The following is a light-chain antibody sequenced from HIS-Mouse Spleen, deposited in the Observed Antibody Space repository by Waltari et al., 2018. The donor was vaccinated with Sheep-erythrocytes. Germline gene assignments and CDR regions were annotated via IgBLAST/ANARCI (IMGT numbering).Light chain of an antibody. CDR1: SSDVGGYNY. CDR3: CSYAGSYNHV. J-gene: IGLJ1*01. Sequence: QSALTQPRSVSGSPGQSVTISCTGTSSDVGGYNYVSWYQQHPGKAPKLMIYDVSKRPSVVPARFSCSKSGNTASLTISGLQAEDDADYYCCSYAGSYNHVFATGTKVTVL. V-gene: IGLV2-11*01. CDR2: DVS.